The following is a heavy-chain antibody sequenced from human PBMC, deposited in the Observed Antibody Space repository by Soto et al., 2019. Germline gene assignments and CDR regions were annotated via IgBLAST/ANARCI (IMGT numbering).Heavy chain of an antibody. J-gene: IGHJ6*02. CDR2: ISTYNGNT. D-gene: IGHD5-12*01. V-gene: IGHV1-18*01. CDR1: GYTFTSYG. Sequence: ASVKVSCKASGYTFTSYGISWVRQAPGQGLEWMGWISTYNGNTNFTQKLQGRVTMTTDTSTSTAYMELRSLRSDDTAVYYCARALGYSGYAGMDVWGQGTTVTVSS. CDR3: ARALGYSGYAGMDV.